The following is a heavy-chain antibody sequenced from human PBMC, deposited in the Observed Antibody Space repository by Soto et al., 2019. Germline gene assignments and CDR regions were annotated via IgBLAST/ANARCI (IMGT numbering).Heavy chain of an antibody. Sequence: SETLSLTCAVSGGSISSGGYSWSWIRQPPGKGLEWIGYIYHSGSTYYNPSLKSRVTISVDTSKNQFSLKLSSVTAADTAVYYCARAPAPLYSRSRYCLDYWGQGTLVTVSS. J-gene: IGHJ4*02. CDR3: ARAPAPLYSRSRYCLDY. V-gene: IGHV4-30-2*01. CDR1: GGSISSGGYS. D-gene: IGHD6-13*01. CDR2: IYHSGST.